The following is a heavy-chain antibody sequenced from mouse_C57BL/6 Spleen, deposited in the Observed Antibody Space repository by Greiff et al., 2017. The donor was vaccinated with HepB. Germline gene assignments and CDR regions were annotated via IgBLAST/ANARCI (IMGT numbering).Heavy chain of an antibody. Sequence: QVQLQQSGPELVKPGASVKISCKASGYAFSGSWMNWVKQRPGKGLEWIGRIYPGDGDTNYNGKFKGKATLTADKSSSTAYMQLSSLTSEDSAVYFCARIPYYYGSDWYFDVWGTGTTVTVSS. V-gene: IGHV1-82*01. CDR1: GYAFSGSW. J-gene: IGHJ1*03. D-gene: IGHD1-1*01. CDR3: ARIPYYYGSDWYFDV. CDR2: IYPGDGDT.